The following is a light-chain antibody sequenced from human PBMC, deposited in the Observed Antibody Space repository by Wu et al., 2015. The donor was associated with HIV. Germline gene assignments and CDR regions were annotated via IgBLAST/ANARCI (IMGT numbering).Light chain of an antibody. CDR1: QSVRNY. V-gene: IGKV3-20*01. CDR3: QQYGSSPRT. Sequence: EIVLTQSPATLSLSPGERATLSCRASQSVRNYLAWFQQKPGQAPRLLIYDASNRATGIPARFSGSGSGTDFTLTVSRLEPEDFAVYYCQQYGSSPRTFGQGTKLEIK. CDR2: DAS. J-gene: IGKJ2*01.